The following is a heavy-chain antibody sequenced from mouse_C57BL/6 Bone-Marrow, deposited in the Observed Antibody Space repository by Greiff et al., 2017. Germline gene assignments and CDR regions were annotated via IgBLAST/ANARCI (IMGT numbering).Heavy chain of an antibody. CDR1: GYTFTSYW. J-gene: IGHJ1*03. Sequence: VQLQQPGAELVMPGASVKLSCKASGYTFTSYWMHWVKQRPGQGLEWIGEIDPSDSYTNYNQKLKGKSTLSVDKSTSTAYMQLSSLTSEDSAVYYCAREDYDSYGYFDFWGTGTTVTVSS. V-gene: IGHV1-69*01. CDR2: IDPSDSYT. D-gene: IGHD2-4*01. CDR3: AREDYDSYGYFDF.